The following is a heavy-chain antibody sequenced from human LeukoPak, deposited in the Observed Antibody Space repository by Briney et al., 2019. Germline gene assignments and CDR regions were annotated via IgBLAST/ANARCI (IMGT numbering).Heavy chain of an antibody. V-gene: IGHV3-30*18. Sequence: GGSLRLSCAASGFTFSSYGMHWVRQAPGKGLEWVAVISYDGSNKYYADSVKGRFTISRDNSKNTLYLQMNSLRAEDTAVYYCAKRVVAQQRGSGRLGTFDYWGQGTLVTVSS. D-gene: IGHD6-19*01. CDR3: AKRVVAQQRGSGRLGTFDY. CDR2: ISYDGSNK. CDR1: GFTFSSYG. J-gene: IGHJ4*02.